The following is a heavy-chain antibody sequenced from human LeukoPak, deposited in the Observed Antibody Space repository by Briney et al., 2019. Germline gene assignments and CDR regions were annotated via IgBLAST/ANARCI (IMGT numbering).Heavy chain of an antibody. V-gene: IGHV3-30*18. Sequence: PGGSLRLSCAASGFTFSSYAMSWVRQAPGKGLEWVAVISSDGGTKYYADSVKGRFTLSRDNSRSTLDLQMNSLGPEDTAVYYCAKEYDSGGYGAYFDYWGQGTLVTVSS. CDR1: GFTFSSYA. CDR3: AKEYDSGGYGAYFDY. CDR2: ISSDGGTK. J-gene: IGHJ4*02. D-gene: IGHD3-10*01.